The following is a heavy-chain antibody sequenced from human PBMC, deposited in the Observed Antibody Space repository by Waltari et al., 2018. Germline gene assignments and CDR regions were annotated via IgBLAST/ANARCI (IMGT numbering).Heavy chain of an antibody. CDR3: ARDFGDYVMGY. Sequence: EVRLVESGGGLVQPGGSLRLSCAASGFTFSSYEMNWVRQAPGKGLEWVSYISSSGSTIYYADSVKGRFTISRDNAKNSLYLQMNSLRAEDTAVYYCARDFGDYVMGYWGQGTLVTVSS. CDR1: GFTFSSYE. V-gene: IGHV3-48*03. D-gene: IGHD3-16*01. CDR2: ISSSGSTI. J-gene: IGHJ4*02.